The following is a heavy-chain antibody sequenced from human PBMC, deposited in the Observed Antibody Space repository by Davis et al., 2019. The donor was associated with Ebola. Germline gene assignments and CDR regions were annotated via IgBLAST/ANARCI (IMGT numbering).Heavy chain of an antibody. V-gene: IGHV1-46*01. CDR2: INPSGGST. D-gene: IGHD6-6*01. CDR3: ARSRRYRSSSPDAFDI. J-gene: IGHJ3*02. Sequence: ASVKVSCKASGYTFTSYGISWVRQAPGQGLEWMGIINPSGGSTSYAQKFQGRVTMTRDTSTSTVYMELSSLRSEDTAVYYCARSRRYRSSSPDAFDIWGQGTMVTVSS. CDR1: GYTFTSYG.